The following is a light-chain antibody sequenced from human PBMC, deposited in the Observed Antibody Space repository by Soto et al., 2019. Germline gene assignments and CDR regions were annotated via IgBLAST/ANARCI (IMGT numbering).Light chain of an antibody. CDR1: SSDVGGYNY. CDR2: EVS. V-gene: IGLV2-14*01. J-gene: IGLJ1*01. Sequence: QSVLTQPASVSGSPGQSITISCTGTSSDVGGYNYVSWYQQHPGKAPKLMIYEVSKRPSGVSNRFSGSKSGNTASLTISGLQAEDEADYYCSSYTSSSIDYFFGTGTKVTVL. CDR3: SSYTSSSIDYF.